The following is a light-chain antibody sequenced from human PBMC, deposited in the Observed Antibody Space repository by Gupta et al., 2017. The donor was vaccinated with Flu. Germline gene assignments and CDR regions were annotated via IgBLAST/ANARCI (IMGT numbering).Light chain of an antibody. CDR2: AAS. Sequence: PSSLSASVGDRVIISCRARHGISNYLGWYQQKPGEAPKLLIYAASMEKSGVPCRFSGSGCGTDFTLTISRRQPEDVANYYCQNENSAPRTFGQGTKVEIK. J-gene: IGKJ1*01. CDR1: HGISNY. CDR3: QNENSAPRT. V-gene: IGKV1-27*01.